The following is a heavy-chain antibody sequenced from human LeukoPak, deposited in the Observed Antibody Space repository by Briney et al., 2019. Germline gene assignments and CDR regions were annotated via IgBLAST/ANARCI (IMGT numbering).Heavy chain of an antibody. D-gene: IGHD2-2*01. CDR2: MNPNSGNT. V-gene: IGHV1-8*01. J-gene: IGHJ6*03. Sequence: ASVKVSCTASGYTFTSYDINWVRQATGQGLEWMGWMNPNSGNTGYAQKFQGRVTMTRNTSISTAYMELSSLRSEDTAVYYCARGPLQFRQLLGYYYYYYMDVWGKGTTVTVSS. CDR1: GYTFTSYD. CDR3: ARGPLQFRQLLGYYYYYYMDV.